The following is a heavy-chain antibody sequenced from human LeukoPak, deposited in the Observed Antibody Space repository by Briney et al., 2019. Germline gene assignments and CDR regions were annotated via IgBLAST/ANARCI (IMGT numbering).Heavy chain of an antibody. CDR3: ARSSYSSSSSV. CDR2: INSDGSEG. V-gene: IGHV3-7*03. CDR1: GSTFSGFW. D-gene: IGHD6-6*01. Sequence: GGSLRLSCAVPGSTFSGFWMSWSRQAPGKGLEWVASINSDGSEGYYADVVKGRFTISRDNAKNSLYLQINSLRAEDTAVYYCARSSYSSSSSVWGQGTMVTVSS. J-gene: IGHJ3*01.